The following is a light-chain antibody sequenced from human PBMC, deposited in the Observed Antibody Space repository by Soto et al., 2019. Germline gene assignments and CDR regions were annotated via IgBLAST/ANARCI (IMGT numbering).Light chain of an antibody. J-gene: IGKJ5*01. Sequence: EIVLTQSPGTLSLSPGERATLSCRASQSVSSSYLAWYQQKPGQAPRLLIYGASSRATGIPDRCSGSGCGTDFTLPISRREPEDYAVYYCQQYGSSPPITFGQGTRLEIK. CDR3: QQYGSSPPIT. CDR1: QSVSSSY. V-gene: IGKV3-20*01. CDR2: GAS.